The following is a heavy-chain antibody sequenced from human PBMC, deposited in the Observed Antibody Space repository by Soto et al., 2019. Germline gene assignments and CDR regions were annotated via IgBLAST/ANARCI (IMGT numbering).Heavy chain of an antibody. V-gene: IGHV3-23*01. D-gene: IGHD2-15*01. CDR1: GFTCSSYA. Sequence: EVQLLESGGGLVQPGGSLRLSCAASGFTCSSYAMSWVRQAPGKGLEWVSAISGRGGSTYYADSVKGRFTISRDNSKNTLYLQMNSLRAEDTAVYYSAKDGGVVVAATPVADWGQGTLVTVSS. CDR2: ISGRGGST. J-gene: IGHJ4*02. CDR3: AKDGGVVVAATPVAD.